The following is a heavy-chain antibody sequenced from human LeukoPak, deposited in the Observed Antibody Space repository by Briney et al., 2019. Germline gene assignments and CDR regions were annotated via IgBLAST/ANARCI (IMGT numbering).Heavy chain of an antibody. Sequence: ASVKVSCKASGYTSTGYYIHWVRQAPGQGLEWMGWINPNSGGTNYAQKFQGRVTMTRDTSISTAYMELSRLRSDDTAVYYCARDIVMVTYWLDPWGQGTLVTVSS. D-gene: IGHD5-18*01. CDR1: GYTSTGYY. CDR3: ARDIVMVTYWLDP. J-gene: IGHJ5*02. CDR2: INPNSGGT. V-gene: IGHV1-2*02.